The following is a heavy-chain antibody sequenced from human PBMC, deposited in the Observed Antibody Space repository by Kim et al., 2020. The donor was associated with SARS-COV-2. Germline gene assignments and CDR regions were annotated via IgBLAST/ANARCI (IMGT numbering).Heavy chain of an antibody. V-gene: IGHV3-43*01. D-gene: IGHD6-13*01. Sequence: ADSVKGRFTISRDNSKNSLYLQMNSMRTEDTALYYCAKVLSKGGIAAAGVWGQGTLVTVSS. J-gene: IGHJ4*02. CDR3: AKVLSKGGIAAAGV.